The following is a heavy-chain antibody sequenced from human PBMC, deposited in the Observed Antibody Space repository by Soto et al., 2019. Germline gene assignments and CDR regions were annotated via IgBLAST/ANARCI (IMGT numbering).Heavy chain of an antibody. CDR2: ISGSGGRT. Sequence: GGSLRLSCAASGFTFSSYAMSWGLQAPGKGLEWVSAISGSGGRTYYADSVKGRFTISRDNSKNTLYLQMNSLRAEDTAVYYCAALIVVVMYPDYWGQGTLVTVSS. V-gene: IGHV3-23*01. CDR1: GFTFSSYA. D-gene: IGHD3-22*01. J-gene: IGHJ4*02. CDR3: AALIVVVMYPDY.